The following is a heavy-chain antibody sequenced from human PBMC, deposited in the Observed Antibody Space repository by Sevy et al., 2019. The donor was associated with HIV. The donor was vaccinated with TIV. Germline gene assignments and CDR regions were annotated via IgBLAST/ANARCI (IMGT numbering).Heavy chain of an antibody. CDR1: GFSFSIYW. V-gene: IGHV3-74*03. CDR3: VREGVGGYSYGFDY. J-gene: IGHJ4*02. D-gene: IGHD5-18*01. Sequence: GGSLRLSCAASGFSFSIYWMHWIRQVPGKGLVWVSRINSDGSSTTYADSVKGRFTFSRDNAKNTLFLQMNSLRVEDTAVYYCVREGVGGYSYGFDYWGQGTLVTVSS. CDR2: INSDGSST.